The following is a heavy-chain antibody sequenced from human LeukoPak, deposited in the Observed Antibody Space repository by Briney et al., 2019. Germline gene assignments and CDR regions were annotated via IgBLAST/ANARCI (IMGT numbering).Heavy chain of an antibody. V-gene: IGHV4-39*01. J-gene: IGHJ5*02. CDR1: GASIRANHHY. Sequence: SETQSLTCTVSGASIRANHHYWAWVRQPPGKGLEWIGTIFSSGTAYYNPSLRTRVGISVDTSKNEFSLRLSAVTAADTGLYYCARIIRTAGYYSNPKSGSFDLWGQGILVTVSS. CDR2: IFSSGTA. D-gene: IGHD3-22*01. CDR3: ARIIRTAGYYSNPKSGSFDL.